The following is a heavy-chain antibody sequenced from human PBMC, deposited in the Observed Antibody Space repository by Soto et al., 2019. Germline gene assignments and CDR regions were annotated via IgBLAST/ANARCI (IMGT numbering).Heavy chain of an antibody. D-gene: IGHD3-22*01. CDR2: ISYDGSNK. V-gene: IGHV3-30-3*01. CDR3: ARDTGVFDSSSTENLYSYYGMDV. J-gene: IGHJ6*02. CDR1: GFTFSSYA. Sequence: PGGSLRLSCAASGFTFSSYAMHWVRQAPGKGLEWVAVISYDGSNKYYADSVKGRFTISRDNSKNTLYLQMNSLRAEDTAVYYCARDTGVFDSSSTENLYSYYGMDVWGQGTTVTVSS.